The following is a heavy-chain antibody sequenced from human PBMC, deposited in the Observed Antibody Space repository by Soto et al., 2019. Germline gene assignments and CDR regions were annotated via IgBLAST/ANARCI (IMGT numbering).Heavy chain of an antibody. CDR3: AREPFTGSSWPPGVGPY. D-gene: IGHD6-13*01. J-gene: IGHJ4*02. CDR1: GFTFSSYG. V-gene: IGHV3-33*01. CDR2: IWYDGSNK. Sequence: PGGSLRLSCAASGFTFSSYGMHWVRQAPGKGLEWVAVIWYDGSNKYYADSVKGRFTISRDNSKNTLYLQMNSLRAEDTAVYYCAREPFTGSSWPPGVGPYWGQGTLVTVSS.